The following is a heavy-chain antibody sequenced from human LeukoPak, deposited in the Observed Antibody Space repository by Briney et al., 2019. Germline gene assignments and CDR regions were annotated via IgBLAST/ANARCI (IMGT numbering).Heavy chain of an antibody. CDR2: IFYPGST. CDR1: GGSISSSAHY. D-gene: IGHD1/OR15-1a*01. V-gene: IGHV4-39*01. CDR3: ARNIDD. Sequence: PSETLSLTCTVSGGSISSSAHYWGWIRQPPGKGLEWIGSIFYPGSTYYKPSLKSRVTISVDTSKNQFSLKLSSVTAADTAVYYCARNIDDWGQGTLVTVSS. J-gene: IGHJ4*02.